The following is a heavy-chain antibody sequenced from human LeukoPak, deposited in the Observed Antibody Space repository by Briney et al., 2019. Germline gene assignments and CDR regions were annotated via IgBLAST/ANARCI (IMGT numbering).Heavy chain of an antibody. D-gene: IGHD3-22*01. V-gene: IGHV4-61*01. Sequence: PSETLSLTCTVSGGSVSSGSYYWSWIRQPPGKGLEWIGYIYYSGSTNYNPSLKSRVTISVDTSKNQFSLKLSSVTAADTAVYYCARGGVDYDSSGLIDSWGQGTLVTVSS. CDR3: ARGGVDYDSSGLIDS. CDR1: GGSVSSGSYY. CDR2: IYYSGST. J-gene: IGHJ4*02.